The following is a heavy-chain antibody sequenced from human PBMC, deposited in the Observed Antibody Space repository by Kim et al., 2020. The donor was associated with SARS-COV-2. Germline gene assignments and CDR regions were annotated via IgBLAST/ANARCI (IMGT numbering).Heavy chain of an antibody. Sequence: GGSLRLSCAASVFTFINHWMHWVRQAPGKGLVWVSRINTDGYTTNYADSVKGRFTISRDNAKNTLYLEMNSLRAEDTAVYYCAKDYRGVATIDYWGQGTLVTVS. V-gene: IGHV3-74*01. CDR2: INTDGYTT. D-gene: IGHD5-12*01. J-gene: IGHJ4*02. CDR1: VFTFINHW. CDR3: AKDYRGVATIDY.